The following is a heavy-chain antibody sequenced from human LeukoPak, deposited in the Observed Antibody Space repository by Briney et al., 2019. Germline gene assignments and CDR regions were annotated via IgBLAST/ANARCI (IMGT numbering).Heavy chain of an antibody. J-gene: IGHJ4*02. Sequence: ASVKVSCKVSGYTLTELSMHWVRQAPGKGREWMGGFDPEDGETIYAQKFQGRVTMTEDTSTDTAYMELSSLRSEDTAVYYCATIDRDYHCPKGDWWGQGTLVTVSS. V-gene: IGHV1-24*01. CDR3: ATIDRDYHCPKGDW. CDR2: FDPEDGET. D-gene: IGHD3-16*01. CDR1: GYTLTELS.